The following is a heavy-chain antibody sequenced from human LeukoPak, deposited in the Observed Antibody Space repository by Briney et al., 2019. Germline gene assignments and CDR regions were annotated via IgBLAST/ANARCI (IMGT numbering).Heavy chain of an antibody. J-gene: IGHJ3*02. CDR1: GYTFTSYD. CDR3: AGRITMIPVILRRGAFDI. Sequence: ASVKVSCKASGYTFTSYDINWVRQATGQGLEWMGWMNPNSGNTGYAQKFQGRVTMTRNTSISTAYMEPSSLRSEDTAVYYCAGRITMIPVILRRGAFDIWGQGTMVTVSS. V-gene: IGHV1-8*01. CDR2: MNPNSGNT. D-gene: IGHD3-22*01.